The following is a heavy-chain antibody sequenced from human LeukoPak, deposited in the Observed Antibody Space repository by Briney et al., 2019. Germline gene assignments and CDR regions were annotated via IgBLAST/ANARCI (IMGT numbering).Heavy chain of an antibody. Sequence: SVKVSCKASGGTFSSYAISWVRQAPGQGLEWMGRIIPILGIANYAQKFQGRVTITADKSTSTAYMELSSLRSEDTAVYYCARDDYGGSNDYWGQGTLVTVSS. CDR2: IIPILGIA. V-gene: IGHV1-69*04. J-gene: IGHJ4*02. D-gene: IGHD4-23*01. CDR1: GGTFSSYA. CDR3: ARDDYGGSNDY.